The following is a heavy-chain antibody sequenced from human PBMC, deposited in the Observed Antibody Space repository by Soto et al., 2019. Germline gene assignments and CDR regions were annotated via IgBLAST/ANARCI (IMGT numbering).Heavy chain of an antibody. Sequence: GGSLRLSCAASGFTFSSYWMSWVRQAPGKGLEWVANIKQDGSEKYYVDSVKGRFSISRDNAKNSLYLQMNSLRAEDTAVYYCARAPLDIWGSLVDYWGQGTLVTVSS. J-gene: IGHJ4*02. CDR3: ARAPLDIWGSLVDY. V-gene: IGHV3-7*01. CDR2: IKQDGSEK. D-gene: IGHD3-16*01. CDR1: GFTFSSYW.